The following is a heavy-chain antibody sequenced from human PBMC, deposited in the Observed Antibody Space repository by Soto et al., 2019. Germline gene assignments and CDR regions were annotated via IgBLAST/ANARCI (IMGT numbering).Heavy chain of an antibody. Sequence: QVQLVESGGGLVKPGGSLRLSCAASGFTFRDYYMTWIRQAPGKGLEWVSYISSSGSPIYYADSVKGRFTISRDNAKNALYLQMNSLRAEDTAVYACAMGGQQLHVMDVWGEGATVTVSS. CDR3: AMGGQQLHVMDV. CDR2: ISSSGSPI. CDR1: GFTFRDYY. V-gene: IGHV3-11*01. D-gene: IGHD6-13*01. J-gene: IGHJ6*04.